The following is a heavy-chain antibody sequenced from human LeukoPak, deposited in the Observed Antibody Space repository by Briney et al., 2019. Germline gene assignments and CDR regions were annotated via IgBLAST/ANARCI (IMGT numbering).Heavy chain of an antibody. D-gene: IGHD2-2*01. CDR2: IHPSGST. CDR3: AGRGSSSGTFDI. V-gene: IGHV4-4*07. CDR1: GDSISSYY. Sequence: SETLSLTCTVSGDSISSYYWSWIRQPAGKGLEWIERIHPSGSTNYNPSLKSRVTMSVDKSKNQISLKLASLTAADTALYYCAGRGSSSGTFDIWGPGTFVTVSS. J-gene: IGHJ3*02.